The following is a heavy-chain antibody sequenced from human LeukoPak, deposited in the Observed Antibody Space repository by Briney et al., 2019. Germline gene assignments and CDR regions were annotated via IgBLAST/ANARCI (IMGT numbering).Heavy chain of an antibody. V-gene: IGHV3-7*04. CDR1: GFTFSNYW. D-gene: IGHD2-2*01. CDR2: INQDGSEE. Sequence: GGSLRLSCVASGFTFSNYWISWVRQAPGRRLEWVANINQDGSEEYYVDSVKGRFTISRDNTKNSLFVQMNSLRADDTAVYYCARGDAFSGDHWGQGTLVTVSS. J-gene: IGHJ4*02. CDR3: ARGDAFSGDH.